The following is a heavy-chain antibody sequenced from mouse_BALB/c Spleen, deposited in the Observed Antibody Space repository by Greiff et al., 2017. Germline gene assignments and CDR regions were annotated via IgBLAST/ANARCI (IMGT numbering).Heavy chain of an antibody. Sequence: EVKLMESGPELVKPGASVKMSCKASGYTFTSYVMHWVKQKPGQGLEWIGYINPYNDGTKYNEKFKGKATLTSDKSSSTAYMELSSLTSEDSAVYYCARGDGYSWFAYWGQGTLVTVSA. V-gene: IGHV1-14*01. CDR3: ARGDGYSWFAY. D-gene: IGHD2-3*01. CDR1: GYTFTSYV. CDR2: INPYNDGT. J-gene: IGHJ3*01.